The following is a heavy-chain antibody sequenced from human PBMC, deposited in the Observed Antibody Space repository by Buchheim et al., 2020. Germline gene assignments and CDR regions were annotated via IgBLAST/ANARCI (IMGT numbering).Heavy chain of an antibody. V-gene: IGHV3-30*18. CDR2: LSYDGSNT. CDR3: AKDTDYAGGYYYGMDV. Sequence: QVQLVESGGGVVQPGRYLRLSCAASGFTFSTYGMHWVRQAPGKGMEWVAVLSYDGSNTYYADSVTGRFTISRDNSKNTMYLQMNSLRAEDTAVYFCAKDTDYAGGYYYGMDVWGQGTT. J-gene: IGHJ6*02. D-gene: IGHD4-17*01. CDR1: GFTFSTYG.